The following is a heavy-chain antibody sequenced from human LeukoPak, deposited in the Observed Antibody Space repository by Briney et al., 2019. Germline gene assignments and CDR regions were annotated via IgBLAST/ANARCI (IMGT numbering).Heavy chain of an antibody. V-gene: IGHV4-39*01. J-gene: IGHJ4*02. CDR2: IYYSGST. D-gene: IGHD3-10*01. CDR1: GGSISSSSYY. Sequence: PSETLSLTCTVSGGSISSSSYYWGWIRQPPGKGLEWFGSIYYSGSTYYNPSLKSRVTISVDTSKNQFSLKLSSVTAADTAVYYCARSVSLAPPNYFDYWGQGTLVTVSS. CDR3: ARSVSLAPPNYFDY.